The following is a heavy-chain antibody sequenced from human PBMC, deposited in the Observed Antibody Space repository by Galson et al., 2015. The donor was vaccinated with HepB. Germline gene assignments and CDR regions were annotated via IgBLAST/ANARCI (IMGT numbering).Heavy chain of an antibody. J-gene: IGHJ4*02. V-gene: IGHV3-48*04. CDR1: GFTFSSYS. Sequence: SLRLSCAASGFTFSSYSMNWVRQAPGKGLEWVSYISSSSSTIYYADSVKGRFTISRDNAKNSLYLQMNSLRAEDTAVYYCARVLSGYSGAFDYWGQGTLVTVSS. CDR3: ARVLSGYSGAFDY. CDR2: ISSSSSTI. D-gene: IGHD3-22*01.